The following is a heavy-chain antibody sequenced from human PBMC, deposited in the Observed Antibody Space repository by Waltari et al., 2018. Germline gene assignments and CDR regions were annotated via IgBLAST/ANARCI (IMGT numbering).Heavy chain of an antibody. CDR1: GYSFPTYW. Sequence: EVQLVQSGAEVKKPXESLKISCKGSGYSFPTYWIGWVRQMPGKGLEWMGIIYPXDSDTRYSPPFQXQVXISAXXSXITAYLQXXXLKAXDTAMYYCAXXEAHFDYXGQGTLVTVXS. J-gene: IGHJ4*02. V-gene: IGHV5-51*01. CDR3: AXXEAHFDY. CDR2: IYPXDSDT.